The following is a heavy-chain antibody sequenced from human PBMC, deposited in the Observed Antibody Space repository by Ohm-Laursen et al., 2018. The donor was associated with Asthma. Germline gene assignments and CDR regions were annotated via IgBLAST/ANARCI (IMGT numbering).Heavy chain of an antibody. CDR3: ARGHGGIQRWLSYQCDN. D-gene: IGHD5-18*01. CDR1: GFTFSSYG. J-gene: IGHJ4*02. Sequence: SLRLSCTAPGFTFSSYGMHWVRQAPGKGLEWVAVISNDESRKYYAESVKGRFDISRDNSKNTLSLQMNSLRPGDTAVYYCARGHGGIQRWLSYQCDNWGQGALVTVSS. CDR2: ISNDESRK. V-gene: IGHV3-30*19.